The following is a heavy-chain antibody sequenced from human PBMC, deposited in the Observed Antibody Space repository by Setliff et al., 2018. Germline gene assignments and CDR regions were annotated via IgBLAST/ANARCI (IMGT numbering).Heavy chain of an antibody. CDR1: VFTFSTYS. CDR3: AKGRGTVYYYMDV. V-gene: IGHV3-21*01. CDR2: ISPDSIYI. J-gene: IGHJ6*03. D-gene: IGHD3-10*01. Sequence: PGGSLRLSCVASVFTFSTYSMHWVRQAPGKGLEWVSSISPDSIYIYYADSVKGRFTISRDNSKNTLYLQMNSLRPEDTAVYYCAKGRGTVYYYMDVWGKGTTVTVSS.